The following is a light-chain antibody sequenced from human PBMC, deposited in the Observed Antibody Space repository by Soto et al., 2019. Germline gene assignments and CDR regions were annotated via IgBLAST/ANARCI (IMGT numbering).Light chain of an antibody. J-gene: IGKJ5*01. CDR2: GAS. Sequence: DVQVNQSPFSVSATVEDRVTITWRASQGIGGYSAWYQHKPGRTPELLIHGASSLQSGVPARFSGSGSGTDFTLSINSLQPEDFATYYCQQAYSFPITFGQGTRLEIK. CDR1: QGIGGY. V-gene: IGKV1D-12*01. CDR3: QQAYSFPIT.